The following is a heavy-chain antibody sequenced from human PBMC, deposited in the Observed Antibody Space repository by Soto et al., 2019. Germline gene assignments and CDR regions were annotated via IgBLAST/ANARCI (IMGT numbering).Heavy chain of an antibody. Sequence: QVQLVESGGGVVQPGRSPRLSCAASGFTFSSYGMHWVRQAPGKGLEWVAVIWYDGSNKYYADSVKGRFTISRDNSKNTLYLQMNSLRAEDTAVYYCASSGWYGDYWGQGTLVTVSS. J-gene: IGHJ4*02. CDR1: GFTFSSYG. CDR2: IWYDGSNK. D-gene: IGHD6-19*01. V-gene: IGHV3-33*01. CDR3: ASSGWYGDY.